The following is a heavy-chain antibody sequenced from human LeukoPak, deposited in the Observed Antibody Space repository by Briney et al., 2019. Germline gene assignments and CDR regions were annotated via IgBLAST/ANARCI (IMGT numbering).Heavy chain of an antibody. CDR1: GGSISGYY. CDR2: ISYSGST. D-gene: IGHD6-19*01. CDR3: ARDGRAGSLFAY. J-gene: IGHJ4*02. Sequence: PSETLSLTCTVSGGSISGYYWSWIRQPPGKGLEWVGYISYSGSTNYNPSLKSRFTISVDTSKNQFSLKLSSVTAADTAIYYCARDGRAGSLFAYWGQGTLVTVSS. V-gene: IGHV4-59*01.